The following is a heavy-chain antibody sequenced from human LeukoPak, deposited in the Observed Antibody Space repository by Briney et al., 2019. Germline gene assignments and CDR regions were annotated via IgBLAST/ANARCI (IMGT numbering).Heavy chain of an antibody. CDR3: AKDSSPTYYYGSGDY. CDR1: GFTFSSYA. J-gene: IGHJ4*02. Sequence: GGSLRLSSTTSGFTFSSYAMSWVRQAPGKGLQWVSAISGNGGSTYYADSVKGRFTISRDNSKNTLYLQMNSLRAEDPAIYYCAKDSSPTYYYGSGDYWGQGTLVTVSS. V-gene: IGHV3-23*01. CDR2: ISGNGGST. D-gene: IGHD3-10*01.